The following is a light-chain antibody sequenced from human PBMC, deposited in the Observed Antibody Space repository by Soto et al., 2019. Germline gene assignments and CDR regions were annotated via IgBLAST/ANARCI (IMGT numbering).Light chain of an antibody. V-gene: IGKV3-15*01. CDR1: QSVTYN. J-gene: IGKJ1*01. CDR3: QQYNDWLWT. Sequence: ETMLTQSPATLSASPGERVTLSCRATQSVTYNLAWYQQKPGQAPRLLIYGASTRATGIPARFSGRGSGTEFTLTFTSLQSEDFAVYYCQQYNDWLWTFGQGTKVEIK. CDR2: GAS.